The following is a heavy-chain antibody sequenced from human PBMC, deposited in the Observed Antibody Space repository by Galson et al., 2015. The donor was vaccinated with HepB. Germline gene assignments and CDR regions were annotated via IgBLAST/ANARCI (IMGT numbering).Heavy chain of an antibody. J-gene: IGHJ4*02. D-gene: IGHD1-26*01. Sequence: SVTVSCKAVGYTFDTYGISWVRQAPGQGLEWMGWIRVSNGNTTYAPKFQDRVTMTADRGTRTAYMEMTSLTSEDTAVYYCARDDLIVGANPDYWGQGTLVTVSS. CDR2: IRVSNGNT. CDR1: GYTFDTYG. CDR3: ARDDLIVGANPDY. V-gene: IGHV1-18*01.